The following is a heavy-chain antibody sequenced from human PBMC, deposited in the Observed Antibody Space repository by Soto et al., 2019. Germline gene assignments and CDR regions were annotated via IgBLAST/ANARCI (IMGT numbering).Heavy chain of an antibody. Sequence: QVQLVESGGGVVQPGRSLRLSCAASGFTFSSYGMHWVRQAPGKGLEWVAVISYDGSNKYYADSVKGRFTISRDNSKNTLYLRMNSLRAEDRAVYYCAKEAFVVVTAPDFDYWGEGTLVTVSS. V-gene: IGHV3-30*18. CDR1: GFTFSSYG. D-gene: IGHD2-21*02. CDR2: ISYDGSNK. J-gene: IGHJ4*02. CDR3: AKEAFVVVTAPDFDY.